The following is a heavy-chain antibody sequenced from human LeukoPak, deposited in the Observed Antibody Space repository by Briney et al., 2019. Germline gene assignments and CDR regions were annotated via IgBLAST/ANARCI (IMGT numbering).Heavy chain of an antibody. CDR2: ITWNSAYK. V-gene: IGHV3-9*01. J-gene: IGHJ4*02. Sequence: GRSLRLSCAASGFTFEHYGIHWVRQVPGKGLEWVAYITWNSAYKGYADSVKGRFAISRDNAKNSLHLQMNSLTAADTAFYYCAKASDYGGNEFDYWGQGTLVTVSS. CDR1: GFTFEHYG. D-gene: IGHD4-23*01. CDR3: AKASDYGGNEFDY.